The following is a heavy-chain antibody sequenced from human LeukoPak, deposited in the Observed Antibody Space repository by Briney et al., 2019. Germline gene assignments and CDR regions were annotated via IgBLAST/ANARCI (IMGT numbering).Heavy chain of an antibody. V-gene: IGHV4-4*07. CDR2: IYTSGST. D-gene: IGHD3-22*01. CDR1: GGSISSYY. CDR3: ARDSGYDSSGYYYYYMDV. J-gene: IGHJ6*03. Sequence: SETLSLTCTVSGGSISSYYWSWIRQPAGKGLEWIGRIYTSGSTNYNPSLKSRVTMSVDTSKNQFSLKLSSVTAADTAVYYCARDSGYDSSGYYYYYMDVWGKGTTVTVSS.